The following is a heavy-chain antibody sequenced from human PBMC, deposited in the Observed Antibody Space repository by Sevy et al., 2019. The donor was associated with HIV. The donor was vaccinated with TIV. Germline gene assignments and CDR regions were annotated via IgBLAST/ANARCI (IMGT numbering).Heavy chain of an antibody. J-gene: IGHJ6*02. CDR1: GGSISSYY. D-gene: IGHD2-15*01. CDR2: IYYSGST. V-gene: IGHV4-59*13. CDR3: ARVGDAEYCSGGSCYLPSYYYYGMDV. Sequence: SDTLSLTCTVSGGSISSYYWSWIRQPPGKGLEWIGYIYYSGSTNYNPSLKSRVTISVDTSKNQFSLKLGSVTAADTAVYYCARVGDAEYCSGGSCYLPSYYYYGMDVWGQGTTVTVSS.